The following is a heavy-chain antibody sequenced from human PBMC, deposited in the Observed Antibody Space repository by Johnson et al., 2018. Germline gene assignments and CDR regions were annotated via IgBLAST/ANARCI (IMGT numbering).Heavy chain of an antibody. CDR1: GNIFTRYY. Sequence: QVQLVQSGAEVKKPGASVQVSCKASGNIFTRYYIHWVRQAHGQGLEWMGIINPSGGNTAYAQKFQGRVTLTRDTSTTTIYMELSSLRFEDTAVYYCARGRTNSRNGVGIWGQGTMVTVSS. V-gene: IGHV1-46*01. CDR3: ARGRTNSRNGVGI. J-gene: IGHJ3*02. D-gene: IGHD4-17*01. CDR2: INPSGGNT.